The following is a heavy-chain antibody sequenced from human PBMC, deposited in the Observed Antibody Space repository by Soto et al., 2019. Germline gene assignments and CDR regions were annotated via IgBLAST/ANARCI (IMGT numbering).Heavy chain of an antibody. Sequence: PGGSLRLSSVNSGFSFSDYGMGWVRHAPGKVLEWDSGISNDGSRTYYADAVKGRFSISRDNYKNTVYLQMNGLIHDDTAVFYFAISQQVVRYFGPWGQGSLVTV. D-gene: IGHD2-15*01. V-gene: IGHV3-23*01. CDR3: AISQQVVRYFGP. CDR2: ISNDGSRT. J-gene: IGHJ5*02. CDR1: GFSFSDYG.